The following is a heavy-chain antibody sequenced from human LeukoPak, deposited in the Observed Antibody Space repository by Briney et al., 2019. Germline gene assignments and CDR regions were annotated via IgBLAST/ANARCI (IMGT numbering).Heavy chain of an antibody. CDR2: INTDGSST. CDR3: ARDSSSWYMGFDP. V-gene: IGHV3-74*01. Sequence: PGGSLRLSCAASGFTFSSYWMHWVRQAPGKGLAWVSRINTDGSSTSNADSVKGRFTVSRDNAKNTLYLQLSSLRAEDTAVYYCARDSSSWYMGFDPWGQGTLVTVSS. D-gene: IGHD6-13*01. J-gene: IGHJ5*02. CDR1: GFTFSSYW.